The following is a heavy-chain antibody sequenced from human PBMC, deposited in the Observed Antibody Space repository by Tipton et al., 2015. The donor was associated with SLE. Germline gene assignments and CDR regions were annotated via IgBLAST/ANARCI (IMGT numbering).Heavy chain of an antibody. V-gene: IGHV4-59*01. CDR1: GDSMSSYY. D-gene: IGHD3-3*01. Sequence: TLSLTCIVSGDSMSSYYWNWIRLSPGKGLEWIGYISFSGGTNHNPSLKSRLAISLDTSKNQISLSLSSVTPADTAVYYCASGWGGGPITVSGVPHPMDVWGQGTTVTVSS. J-gene: IGHJ6*02. CDR3: ASGWGGGPITVSGVPHPMDV. CDR2: ISFSGGT.